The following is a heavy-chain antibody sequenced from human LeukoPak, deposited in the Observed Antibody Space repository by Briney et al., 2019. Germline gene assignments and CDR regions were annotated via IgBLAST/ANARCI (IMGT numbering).Heavy chain of an antibody. CDR2: IFTTEVA. D-gene: IGHD1-1*01. CDR1: GGSIGTFH. J-gene: IGHJ4*02. CDR3: ARLGTFDY. V-gene: IGHV4-4*09. Sequence: SETLSLTCSVSGGSIGTFHWHWIRQPPGKGLEWIGYIFTTEVANYSPSLKSRVTISVDTSKNQFSLKLSSVTAADTAVYYCARLGTFDYWGQGTLVTVSS.